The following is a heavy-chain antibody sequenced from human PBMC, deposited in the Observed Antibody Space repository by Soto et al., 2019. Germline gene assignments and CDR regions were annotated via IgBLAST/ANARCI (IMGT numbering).Heavy chain of an antibody. D-gene: IGHD5-18*01. CDR3: ARDIERDSYGFRDYFDY. Sequence: GGSLRLSCAASGFTFSNYNMNWVRQAPGKGLEWVSSISTSSSYIFYADSLKGRFTVSRDNAKKSLYLQMNRLRAEDTAVYYCARDIERDSYGFRDYFDYWGQGTLVTVSS. V-gene: IGHV3-21*01. CDR1: GFTFSNYN. J-gene: IGHJ4*02. CDR2: ISTSSSYI.